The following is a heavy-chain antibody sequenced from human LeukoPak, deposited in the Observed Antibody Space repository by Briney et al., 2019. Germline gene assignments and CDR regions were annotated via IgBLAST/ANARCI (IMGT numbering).Heavy chain of an antibody. D-gene: IGHD2/OR15-2a*01. J-gene: IGHJ4*02. Sequence: PGGSLRLSCAASGFTFSDNYMSWIRQAPGEGLEWVLSISSSSSYIYYADSVKGRFTLSRDNARNSLYLQMNSLRAEDTAVYYCARDVEYYYFDYWGQGTLVTVSS. CDR2: ISSSSSYI. V-gene: IGHV3-11*06. CDR3: ARDVEYYYFDY. CDR1: GFTFSDNY.